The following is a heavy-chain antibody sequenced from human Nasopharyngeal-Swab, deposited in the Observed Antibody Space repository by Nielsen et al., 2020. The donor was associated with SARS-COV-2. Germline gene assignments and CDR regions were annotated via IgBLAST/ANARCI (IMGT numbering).Heavy chain of an antibody. Sequence: VRQAPGNGLEWVAVISYDGSNKYYADSVKGRFTISRDNSKNTLYLQMNSLRAEDTAVYYCARGPGDGMDVWGQGTTVTVSS. V-gene: IGHV3-30-3*01. J-gene: IGHJ6*02. D-gene: IGHD3-10*01. CDR3: ARGPGDGMDV. CDR2: ISYDGSNK.